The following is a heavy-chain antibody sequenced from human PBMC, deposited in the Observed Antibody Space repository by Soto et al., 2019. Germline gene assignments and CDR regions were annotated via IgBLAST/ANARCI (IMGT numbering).Heavy chain of an antibody. Sequence: PGGSLRLSCAASGFTFSSYWMHWVRQAPGKGLVWVSRINSDGSSTSYADSVKGRFTISRDSAKNTLYLQMNSLRAEDTAVYYCARDRLGPSYYYYGMDVWGQGTTVTVSS. D-gene: IGHD6-6*01. CDR1: GFTFSSYW. CDR2: INSDGSST. CDR3: ARDRLGPSYYYYGMDV. J-gene: IGHJ6*02. V-gene: IGHV3-74*01.